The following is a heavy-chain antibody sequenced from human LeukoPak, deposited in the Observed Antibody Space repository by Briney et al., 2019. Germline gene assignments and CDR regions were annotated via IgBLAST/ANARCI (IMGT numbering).Heavy chain of an antibody. J-gene: IGHJ6*03. D-gene: IGHD1-26*01. Sequence: SETLSLTCAVYGGSFIGYSWIWIRQPPGKGLEWIGEINHSGSTNYNPSLKSRVTISVDTSKNQFSLKLSSVTAADTAVYYCARASRWEPYYYYMDVWGKGTTVTVSS. CDR3: ARASRWEPYYYYMDV. CDR1: GGSFIGYS. V-gene: IGHV4-34*01. CDR2: INHSGST.